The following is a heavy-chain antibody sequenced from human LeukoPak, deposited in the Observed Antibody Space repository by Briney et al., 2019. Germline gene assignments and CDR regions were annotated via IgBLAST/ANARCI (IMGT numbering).Heavy chain of an antibody. CDR2: IIPILGIA. CDR1: GGTFNNYV. J-gene: IGHJ4*02. Sequence: SVKVSCKASGGTFNNYVISWVRQAPGQGLEWMGRIIPILGIANYAQKFQGRVTITAGKSTSTAYMELSSLRSEDTAVYYCARGPAARETGTFDYWGQGTLVTVSS. CDR3: ARGPAARETGTFDY. V-gene: IGHV1-69*04. D-gene: IGHD2-2*01.